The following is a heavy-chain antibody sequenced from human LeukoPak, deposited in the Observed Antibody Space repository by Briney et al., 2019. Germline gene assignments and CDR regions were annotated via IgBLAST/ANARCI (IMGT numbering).Heavy chain of an antibody. V-gene: IGHV3-64D*06. CDR2: ISGSGNGGSI. J-gene: IGHJ4*02. D-gene: IGHD3-16*01. Sequence: GGSLRLSCSASGFVFSIYTMYWVRQAPGKGPEYVSTISGSGNGGSIYYADSVKSRFTISRDDSKSILYLQMNGLRSEDTAVYYCVKDFGRVRGTPDSWGQGTLVTVSS. CDR3: VKDFGRVRGTPDS. CDR1: GFVFSIYT.